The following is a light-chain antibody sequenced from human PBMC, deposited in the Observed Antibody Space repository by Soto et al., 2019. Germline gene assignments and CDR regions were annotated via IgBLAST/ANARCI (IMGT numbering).Light chain of an antibody. Sequence: QSALTQPPSASGSPGQSVTISCTGTSSDVGGYNYVSWYQQHPGKAPKLMIYEVNKRPSGVPDRFSGSKSGNTASLTVSGLQAEDEADYYCGTWDDDLSVVLFGGGTKLTVL. CDR1: SSDVGGYNY. J-gene: IGLJ2*01. CDR3: GTWDDDLSVVL. CDR2: EVN. V-gene: IGLV2-8*01.